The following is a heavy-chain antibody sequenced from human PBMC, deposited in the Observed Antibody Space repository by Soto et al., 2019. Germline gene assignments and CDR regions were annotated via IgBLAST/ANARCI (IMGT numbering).Heavy chain of an antibody. CDR3: ARESYYGSGATVVAY. Sequence: QVQLQESGPGLVRPSETLSLTCTVSGGSISGYYWSWIRQPPGKGLEWIGYIYYSGTTSYNPSLTNRVTMSVDTSKNQFSLKVNSVTAADTAVYYCARESYYGSGATVVAYWGQGTLVTVSS. CDR1: GGSISGYY. J-gene: IGHJ4*02. D-gene: IGHD3-10*01. V-gene: IGHV4-59*01. CDR2: IYYSGTT.